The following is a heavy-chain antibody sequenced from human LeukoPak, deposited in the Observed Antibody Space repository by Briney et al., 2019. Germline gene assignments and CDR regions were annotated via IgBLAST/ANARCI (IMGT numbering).Heavy chain of an antibody. CDR3: ATSGSYRFDY. Sequence: GRSLRLSCAASGFTFSSYGMHWVRQAPGKGLEWVAVIWYDGSNKYYADSVKGRFTISRDNAQNSLYLQMNSLRDEDTAVYYCATSGSYRFDYWGQGTLVTVSS. CDR1: GFTFSSYG. D-gene: IGHD1-26*01. CDR2: IWYDGSNK. V-gene: IGHV3-33*01. J-gene: IGHJ4*02.